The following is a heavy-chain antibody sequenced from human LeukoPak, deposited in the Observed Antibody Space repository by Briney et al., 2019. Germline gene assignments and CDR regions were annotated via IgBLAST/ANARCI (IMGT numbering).Heavy chain of an antibody. CDR1: GFPFSSYA. D-gene: IGHD2-2*01. CDR2: ISGRGDRT. J-gene: IGHJ2*01. CDR3: ARNGCSSTNCYIFLGDWYFDL. Sequence: EGSLRLSCAASGFPFSSYAMSWVRQAPGKGLEWVSSISGRGDRTYYADSVKGRFTISRDDSRTTVYLQMNSLRAEDTAVYHCARNGCSSTNCYIFLGDWYFDLWGRGTVVSVSS. V-gene: IGHV3-23*01.